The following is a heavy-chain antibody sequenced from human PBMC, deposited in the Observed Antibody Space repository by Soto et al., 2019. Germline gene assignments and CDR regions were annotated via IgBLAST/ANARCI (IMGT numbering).Heavy chain of an antibody. J-gene: IGHJ3*02. CDR2: IYYSGST. Sequence: QVQLQESGPGLVKPSQTLSLTCTVSGGSISSGGYYWSWIRQHPGKGLEWIGYIYYSGSTYYNPSLKRRVTISVDTSKNQFSLKLSSVTAADTAVYYCARDKKGGLAMGAFDIWGQGTMVTVSS. D-gene: IGHD3-9*01. CDR3: ARDKKGGLAMGAFDI. CDR1: GGSISSGGYY. V-gene: IGHV4-31*03.